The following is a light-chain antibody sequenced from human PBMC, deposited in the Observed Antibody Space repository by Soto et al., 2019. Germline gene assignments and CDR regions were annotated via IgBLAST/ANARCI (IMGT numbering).Light chain of an antibody. V-gene: IGKV3-11*01. J-gene: IGKJ5*01. CDR1: QSVSSY. Sequence: VLTKSASTRSLSPGERATLSGRASQSVSSYLAWYQQKPGQAPRLLIYDASNRATGIPARFSGSGSGTDFTLTISSLEPEDFAVYYCQQRSNWLFGQGTRLEI. CDR2: DAS. CDR3: QQRSNWL.